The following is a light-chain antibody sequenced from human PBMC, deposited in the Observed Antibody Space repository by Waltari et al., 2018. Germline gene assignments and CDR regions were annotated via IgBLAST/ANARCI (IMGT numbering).Light chain of an antibody. Sequence: EIVLTQSPGTLSLSPGERVNVSCRASQSVSKYLAWYQQKPGQAPRLLIYDTSTRATGIPDRFSGSGTGTDFSLTITRLEPEDVATYFCQKYGTLPATFGQGTKVEIK. CDR2: DTS. CDR3: QKYGTLPAT. V-gene: IGKV3-20*01. CDR1: QSVSKY. J-gene: IGKJ1*01.